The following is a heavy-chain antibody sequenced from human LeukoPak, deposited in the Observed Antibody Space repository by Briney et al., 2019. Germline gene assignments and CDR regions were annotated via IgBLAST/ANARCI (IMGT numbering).Heavy chain of an antibody. J-gene: IGHJ1*01. CDR3: ARAGISGYFYPNEYFNH. CDR2: ISSSSGAF. V-gene: IGHV3-11*04. CDR1: GFNFDDYY. Sequence: GGSLRLSCVGSGFNFDDYYMSWIRQAPGKGLEWVSYISSSSGAFYYSDSVKGRFTISRDNAKNSLYLQMNSLKVEDSAVYYCARAGISGYFYPNEYFNHWGPGTHVAVSS. D-gene: IGHD3-22*01.